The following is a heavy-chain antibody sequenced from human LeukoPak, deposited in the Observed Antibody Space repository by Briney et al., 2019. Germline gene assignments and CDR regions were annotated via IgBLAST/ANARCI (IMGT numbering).Heavy chain of an antibody. CDR3: TTEYSSSWYPSDLIDY. CDR1: GLTSINAW. D-gene: IGHD6-13*01. J-gene: IGHJ4*02. CDR2: IKRKPDGGTT. V-gene: IGHV3-15*01. Sequence: TGGSLRSSCAAPGLTSINAWISWVPKAPGKGLDWVGGIKRKPDGGTTDYAAPVKGRFTISRDDSKNTLYLQMNSLKTEDTAVYYCTTEYSSSWYPSDLIDYWGQGTLVTVSS.